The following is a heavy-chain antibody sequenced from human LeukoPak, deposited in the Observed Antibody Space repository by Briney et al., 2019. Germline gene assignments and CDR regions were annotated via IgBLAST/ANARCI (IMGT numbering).Heavy chain of an antibody. CDR2: IEPINGGT. Sequence: ASVKVSCKASGYTFSGYYMHWVRQAPGQGLEWMGWIEPINGGTTYAQKFQGRVSMTRDTSISTAYMELRGLKSDDTAVYYCARDLFWTGYYYFDYWGQRTLVTVSS. CDR1: GYTFSGYY. CDR3: ARDLFWTGYYYFDY. V-gene: IGHV1-2*02. J-gene: IGHJ4*02. D-gene: IGHD3/OR15-3a*01.